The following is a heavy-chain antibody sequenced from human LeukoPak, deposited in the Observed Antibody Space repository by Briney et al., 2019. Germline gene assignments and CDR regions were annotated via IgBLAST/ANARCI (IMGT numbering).Heavy chain of an antibody. J-gene: IGHJ5*02. CDR2: MNPNSGGT. CDR1: GYTFTSYD. V-gene: IGHV1-2*02. CDR3: ARDAPGGYSYGYSDWFDP. D-gene: IGHD5-18*01. Sequence: ASVKVSCKASGYTFTSYDINWVRQATGQGLEWMGWMNPNSGGTNYAQKFQGRVTMTRDTSISTAYMELSRLRSDDTAVYYCARDAPGGYSYGYSDWFDPWGQGTLVTVSS.